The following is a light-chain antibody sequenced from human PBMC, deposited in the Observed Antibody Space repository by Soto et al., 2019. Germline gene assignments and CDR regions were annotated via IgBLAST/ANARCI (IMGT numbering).Light chain of an antibody. Sequence: QMTQYPNSLSGSVGDRVTITCRASQTISSLLAWYQQKPGKAPKLLIYKASTLKSGVPSRFSGSGSGTEFTLTISCLQPDDFAPYYCQQSYCTPWTFGHGTKVDIK. CDR3: QQSYCTPWT. CDR2: KAS. CDR1: QTISSL. V-gene: IGKV1-5*03. J-gene: IGKJ1*01.